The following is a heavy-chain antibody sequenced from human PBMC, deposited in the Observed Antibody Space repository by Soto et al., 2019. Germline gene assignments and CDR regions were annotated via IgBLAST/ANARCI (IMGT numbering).Heavy chain of an antibody. Sequence: SEARSLTCRVPGGSIGTGVWYWSCGREHPGKGLEWIGDIYYRGTTSYNPSLGSRVTISRDTSKNQVSLKVNSVTAADTAVYYCARVSAGGTRWFDSWGQGIRVTVS. CDR3: ARVSAGGTRWFDS. V-gene: IGHV4-31*03. D-gene: IGHD6-13*01. CDR2: IYYRGTT. CDR1: GGSIGTGVWY. J-gene: IGHJ5*01.